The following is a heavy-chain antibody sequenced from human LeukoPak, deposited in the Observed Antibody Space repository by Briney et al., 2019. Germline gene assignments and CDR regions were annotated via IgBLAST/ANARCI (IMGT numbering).Heavy chain of an antibody. V-gene: IGHV4-34*01. CDR1: NGSFSGHY. CDR3: ARGGYYDILTGYSEHAFDI. Sequence: PSETLSLTCAIYNGSFSGHYWTWIRQPPGKGLEWIGEIDHSGSANSNPSLESRVTISVDTSKNQFSLKLSSVTAADTAVYYCARGGYYDILTGYSEHAFDIWGQGTMVTVSS. D-gene: IGHD3-9*01. J-gene: IGHJ3*02. CDR2: IDHSGSA.